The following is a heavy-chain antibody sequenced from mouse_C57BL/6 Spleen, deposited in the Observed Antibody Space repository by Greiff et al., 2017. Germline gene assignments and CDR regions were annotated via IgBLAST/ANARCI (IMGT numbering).Heavy chain of an antibody. CDR1: GYSITSGYY. CDR3: AREGYYYGSRDWYFDV. D-gene: IGHD1-1*01. Sequence: ESGPGLVKPSQSLSLTCSVTGYSITSGYYWNWIRQFPGNKLEWMGYISYDGSNNYNPSLKNRIPITRDTSKNQFFLKLNSVTTEDTATYYCAREGYYYGSRDWYFDVWGTGTTVTVSS. CDR2: ISYDGSN. J-gene: IGHJ1*03. V-gene: IGHV3-6*01.